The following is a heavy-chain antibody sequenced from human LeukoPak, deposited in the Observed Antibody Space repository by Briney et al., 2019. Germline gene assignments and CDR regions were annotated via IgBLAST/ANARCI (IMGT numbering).Heavy chain of an antibody. V-gene: IGHV3-23*01. J-gene: IGHJ4*02. CDR2: ISGSGGST. CDR1: GFTFSSYA. Sequence: PGGSLRLSCAASGFTFSSYAMSWVRQAPGKGLEWVSAISGSGGSTYYADSVKGRFTISRDNAKNSLYLQMNSLRAEDTAVYYCARAPRTGYSSSGTDYWGQGTLVTVSS. CDR3: ARAPRTGYSSSGTDY. D-gene: IGHD6-6*01.